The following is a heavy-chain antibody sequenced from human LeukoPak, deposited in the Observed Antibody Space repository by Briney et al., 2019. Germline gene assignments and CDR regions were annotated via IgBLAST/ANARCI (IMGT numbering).Heavy chain of an antibody. J-gene: IGHJ4*02. V-gene: IGHV3-30*02. Sequence: GGSLRLSCATSGFTFNVYGMHWVRQAPGKGLEWVAVIWYGGSNKYYADSVKGRFTISRDNSKNTLYLQMNSLRAEDTAVYYCAKDLNYDSSGYYYDFGFDYWGQGTLVTVSS. CDR1: GFTFNVYG. CDR2: IWYGGSNK. D-gene: IGHD3-22*01. CDR3: AKDLNYDSSGYYYDFGFDY.